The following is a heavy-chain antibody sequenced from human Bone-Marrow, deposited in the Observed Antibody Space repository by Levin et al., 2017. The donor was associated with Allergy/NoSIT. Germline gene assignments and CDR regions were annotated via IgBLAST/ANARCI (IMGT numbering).Heavy chain of an antibody. CDR1: GFTFSSYG. D-gene: IGHD6-13*01. CDR2: ISYDGSNK. Sequence: GESLKISCAASGFTFSSYGMHWVRQAPGKGLEWVAVISYDGSNKYYADSVKGRFTISRDNSKNTLYLQMNSLRAEDTAVYYCAKDDGRYSSSYWGQGTLVTVSS. V-gene: IGHV3-30*18. J-gene: IGHJ4*02. CDR3: AKDDGRYSSSY.